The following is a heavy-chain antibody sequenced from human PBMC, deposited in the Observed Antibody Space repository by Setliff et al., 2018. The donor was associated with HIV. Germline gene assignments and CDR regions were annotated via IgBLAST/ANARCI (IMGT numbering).Heavy chain of an antibody. J-gene: IGHJ3*02. CDR2: IIPIFGTA. V-gene: IGHV1-69*13. Sequence: SVKVSCKASGGTFSSYAISSVRQAPGQGLEWMGGIIPIFGTANYAQKFQGRVTITADESTSTAYMELSSLRSEDTAVYYCASVQVVTNAFDIWGQGTMVTVSS. CDR3: ASVQVVTNAFDI. CDR1: GGTFSSYA. D-gene: IGHD3-22*01.